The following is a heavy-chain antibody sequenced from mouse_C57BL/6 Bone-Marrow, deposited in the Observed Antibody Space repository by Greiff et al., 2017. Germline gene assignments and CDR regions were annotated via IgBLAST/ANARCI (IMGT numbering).Heavy chain of an antibody. D-gene: IGHD2-3*01. CDR3: ARKGWLPWYFDV. J-gene: IGHJ1*03. V-gene: IGHV1-20*01. CDR1: GYSFTGYF. CDR2: INPYNGDT. Sequence: EVQLQESGPELVKPGDSVKISCKASGYSFTGYFMNWVMQSHGKSLEWIGRINPYNGDTFYNQKFKGKATLTVDKSSSTAHMELRSLTSEDSAVYYCARKGWLPWYFDVWGTGTTVTVSS.